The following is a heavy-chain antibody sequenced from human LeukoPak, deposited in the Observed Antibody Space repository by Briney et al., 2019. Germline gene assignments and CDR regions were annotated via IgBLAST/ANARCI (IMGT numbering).Heavy chain of an antibody. CDR2: ISSSGGST. CDR1: GFTFSSYG. CDR3: AIGSGSYYGAQFDY. J-gene: IGHJ4*02. D-gene: IGHD1-26*01. Sequence: GGSLRLSCAASGFTFSSYGVSWVRQAPGKGLEWISTISSSGGSTYYADSVKGRLTISRDNSKNTLYLQMNSLRAEDTAVYYCAIGSGSYYGAQFDYWGQGTLVTVSS. V-gene: IGHV3-23*01.